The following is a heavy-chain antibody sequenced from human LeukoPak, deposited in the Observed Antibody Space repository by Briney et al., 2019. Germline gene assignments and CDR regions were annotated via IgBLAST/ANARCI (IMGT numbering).Heavy chain of an antibody. J-gene: IGHJ4*02. CDR1: GYTFTTYG. D-gene: IGHD6-19*01. V-gene: IGHV1-18*01. Sequence: ASVTVSCKASGYTFTTYGISWVRQAPGQGLEWMGWISAYNGNTNYAQKLQGRVTMTTDTSTSTAYMELRGLRSDDPAVYYCARDYSSGWPNFDYWGQGTLVTVSS. CDR2: ISAYNGNT. CDR3: ARDYSSGWPNFDY.